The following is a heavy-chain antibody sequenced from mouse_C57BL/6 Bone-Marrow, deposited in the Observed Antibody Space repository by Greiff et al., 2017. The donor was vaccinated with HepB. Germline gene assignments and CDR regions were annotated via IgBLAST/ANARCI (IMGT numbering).Heavy chain of an antibody. CDR3: ARPYYSNYDAMDY. J-gene: IGHJ4*01. CDR1: GYTFTDHT. V-gene: IGHV1-78*01. Sequence: VQLQQSDAELVKPGASVKISCKVSGYTFTDHTIHWMKQRPEQGLEWIGYIYPRDGSTKYNEKFKGKATLTADKSSTTASMQLNSLTSEDSAVYFCARPYYSNYDAMDYWGQGTSVTVSS. CDR2: IYPRDGST. D-gene: IGHD2-5*01.